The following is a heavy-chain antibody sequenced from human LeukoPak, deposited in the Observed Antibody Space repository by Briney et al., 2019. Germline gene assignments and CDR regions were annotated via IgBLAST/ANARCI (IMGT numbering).Heavy chain of an antibody. V-gene: IGHV1-2*02. CDR1: GYTFTGYY. J-gene: IGHJ5*02. CDR2: INPNSGGT. CDR3: ATSPLSPPPPPNYGGNAYNWFDP. D-gene: IGHD4-23*01. Sequence: GASVKVSCKASGYTFTGYYMHWVRQAPGQGLEWMGWINPNSGGTNYAQKFQGRVTMTRDTSISTAYMELSRLRSDDTAVYYCATSPLSPPPPPNYGGNAYNWFDPWGQGTLVTVSS.